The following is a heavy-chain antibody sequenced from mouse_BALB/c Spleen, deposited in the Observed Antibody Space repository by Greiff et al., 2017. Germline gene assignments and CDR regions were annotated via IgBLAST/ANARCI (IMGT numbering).Heavy chain of an antibody. CDR1: GYAFTNYL. D-gene: IGHD2-10*01. V-gene: IGHV1-54*01. Sequence: QVQLQQSGAELVRPGTSVKVSCKASGYAFTNYLIEWVKQRPGQGLEWIGVINPGSGGTNYNEKFKGKATLTADKSSSTAYMQLSSLTSDDSAVYFCARSLAYCGNYGAYWGQGTLVTVSA. CDR3: ARSLAYCGNYGAY. J-gene: IGHJ3*01. CDR2: INPGSGGT.